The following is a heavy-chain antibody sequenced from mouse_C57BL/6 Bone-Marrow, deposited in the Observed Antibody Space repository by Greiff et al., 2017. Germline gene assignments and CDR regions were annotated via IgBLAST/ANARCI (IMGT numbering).Heavy chain of an antibody. CDR1: GFSLTSYG. J-gene: IGHJ1*03. V-gene: IGHV2-5*01. CDR3: AKKNNYGSSWYFDV. D-gene: IGHD1-1*01. Sequence: VKLMESGPGLVQPSQSLSITCTVSGFSLTSYGVHWVRQSPGKGLEWLGVIWRGGSTDYNAAFMSRLSITKDNSKSQVFFKMNSLQADDTAIYYCAKKNNYGSSWYFDVWGTGTTVTVSS. CDR2: IWRGGST.